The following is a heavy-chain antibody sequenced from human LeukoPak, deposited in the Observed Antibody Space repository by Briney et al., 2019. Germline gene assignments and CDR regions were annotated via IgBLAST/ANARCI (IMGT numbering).Heavy chain of an antibody. J-gene: IGHJ4*02. CDR2: IYTSGST. D-gene: IGHD3-10*01. CDR1: GGSISGYY. Sequence: SETLSLTCTVSGGSISGYYWSWMRQPAGKGLEWIGHIYTSGSTNYNPSLKSRVTISIDTSKNQFSLKLSSVTAADTAVYHCARPYGSGRSGDFDYWGQGTLVTVSS. V-gene: IGHV4-4*07. CDR3: ARPYGSGRSGDFDY.